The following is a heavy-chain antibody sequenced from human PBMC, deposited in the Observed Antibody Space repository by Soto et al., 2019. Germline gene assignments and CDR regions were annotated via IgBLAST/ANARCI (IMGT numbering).Heavy chain of an antibody. D-gene: IGHD4-17*01. V-gene: IGHV1-46*01. Sequence: ASVKVSCKASGYTFTSYYMHWVRQAPGQGLEWMGIINPSGGSTSYARKFQGRVTMTRDTSTSTVYMELSSLRSEDTAVYYCARDRANGDYGGGSGYYGMDVWGQGTTVTVSS. J-gene: IGHJ6*02. CDR2: INPSGGST. CDR1: GYTFTSYY. CDR3: ARDRANGDYGGGSGYYGMDV.